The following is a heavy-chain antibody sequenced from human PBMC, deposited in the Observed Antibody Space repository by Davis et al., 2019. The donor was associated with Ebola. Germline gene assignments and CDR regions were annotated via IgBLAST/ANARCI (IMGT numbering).Heavy chain of an antibody. D-gene: IGHD2-2*02. CDR2: ISAYNGNT. Sequence: ASVKVSCKASGYTFTSYGISWVRQAPRQGLEWMGWISAYNGNTNYAQKFQGRVTITADKSTSTAYMELSSLRSEDTAVYYCARIYCSSTSCYKDAFDIWGQGTMVTVSS. J-gene: IGHJ3*02. V-gene: IGHV1-18*01. CDR1: GYTFTSYG. CDR3: ARIYCSSTSCYKDAFDI.